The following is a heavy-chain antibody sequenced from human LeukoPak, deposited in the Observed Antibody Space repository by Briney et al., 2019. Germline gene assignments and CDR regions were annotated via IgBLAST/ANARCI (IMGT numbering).Heavy chain of an antibody. CDR1: DESFSGYY. J-gene: IGHJ4*02. V-gene: IGHV4-59*10. Sequence: SETLSLTCAVYDESFSGYYWSWIRQPAGKGLEWIGRIYTSGSTNYNPSLKSRVTISVDTSKNQFSLKLSSVTAADTAVYYCASRIAAGGLDYWGQGTLVTVSS. CDR3: ASRIAAGGLDY. CDR2: IYTSGST. D-gene: IGHD6-13*01.